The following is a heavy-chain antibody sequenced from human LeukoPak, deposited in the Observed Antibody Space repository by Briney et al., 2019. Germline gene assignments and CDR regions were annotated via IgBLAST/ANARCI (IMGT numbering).Heavy chain of an antibody. J-gene: IGHJ4*02. V-gene: IGHV3-74*01. D-gene: IGHD5-24*01. CDR3: AAINIAQLPIRVY. CDR2: IKFDGSLA. CDR1: GLTFNTYW. Sequence: GGSLRLSCGASGLTFNTYWIHWVRQAPGKGLVWVSQIKFDGSLASYADSVKGRFTISRDNSKNTLYLQMNSLRVEDTAVYYCAAINIAQLPIRVYWGQGTLVTVSS.